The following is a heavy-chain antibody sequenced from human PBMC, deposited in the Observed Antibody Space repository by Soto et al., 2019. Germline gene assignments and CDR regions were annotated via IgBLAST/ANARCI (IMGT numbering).Heavy chain of an antibody. V-gene: IGHV3-49*03. D-gene: IGHD3-16*02. J-gene: IGHJ4*02. Sequence: RSCRASGLAFGYYAMAWFRQAPGKGLERVGFIRSTAYGATTEYAAPVRGRFTISRDDSKSIVYLQMNSLRAEDTAVYYWSRDYYEYLWGSYRYNGFDHGGQGTLVTVSS. CDR1: GLAFGYYA. CDR2: IRSTAYGATT. CDR3: SRDYYEYLWGSYRYNGFDH.